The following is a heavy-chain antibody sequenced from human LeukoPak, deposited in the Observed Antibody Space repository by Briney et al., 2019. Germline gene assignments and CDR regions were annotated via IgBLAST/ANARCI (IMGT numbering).Heavy chain of an antibody. CDR3: AKVVPSNYYGSSGYLY. Sequence: GGSLRLSCAASGFTFSSYAMSWVRQAPGKGLEWVSAISGSGGSTYYADSVKGRFTISRDNSKNTLYLQVNSLRAEDTAVYYCAKVVPSNYYGSSGYLYWGQGTLVTVSS. D-gene: IGHD3-22*01. J-gene: IGHJ4*02. CDR2: ISGSGGST. V-gene: IGHV3-23*01. CDR1: GFTFSSYA.